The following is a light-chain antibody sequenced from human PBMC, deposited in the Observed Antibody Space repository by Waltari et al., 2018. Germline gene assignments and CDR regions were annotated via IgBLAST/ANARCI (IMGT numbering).Light chain of an antibody. CDR1: SSDVGGYNY. Sequence: QSALTQPPSASGSPGQSVTITCTGTSSDVGGYNYVSWYQQHPGRAPKLLIYEVSKRPSGAPLRCDASKSGDTASLTVSGLQAEDEADYYCSSYAGRNNVMFGGGTKLTVL. V-gene: IGLV2-8*01. CDR2: EVS. J-gene: IGLJ3*02. CDR3: SSYAGRNNVM.